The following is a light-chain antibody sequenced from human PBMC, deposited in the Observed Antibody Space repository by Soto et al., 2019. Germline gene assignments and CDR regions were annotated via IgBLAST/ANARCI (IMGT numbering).Light chain of an antibody. Sequence: EIVLTQSPGTLSVSPGERATLSCRASQSVSSSYLAWYQQKPGQAPRLRIYGASSRPTGIPDRFSDSGSGTDFTLTISRMEPEDFAVYYGQQYGSSPLTFGGGTKVEI. CDR2: GAS. J-gene: IGKJ4*01. V-gene: IGKV3-20*01. CDR1: QSVSSSY. CDR3: QQYGSSPLT.